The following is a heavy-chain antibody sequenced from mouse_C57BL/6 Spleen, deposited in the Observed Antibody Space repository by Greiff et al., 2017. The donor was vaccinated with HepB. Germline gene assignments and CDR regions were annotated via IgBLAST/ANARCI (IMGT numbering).Heavy chain of an antibody. CDR2: IDPSDSYT. CDR3: AIKLPYYFDY. CDR1: GYTFTSYW. J-gene: IGHJ2*01. Sequence: QVQLQQPGAELVKPGASVKLSCKASGYTFTSYWMQWVKQRPGQGLEWIGEIDPSDSYTNYNQKFKGKATLTADTSSSTAYMQLSSLTSEDSAVYYCAIKLPYYFDYWGQGTTLTVSS. V-gene: IGHV1-50*01.